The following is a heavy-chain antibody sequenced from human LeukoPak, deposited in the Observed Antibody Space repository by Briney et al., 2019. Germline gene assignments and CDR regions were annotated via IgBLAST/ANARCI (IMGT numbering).Heavy chain of an antibody. CDR2: ISAYNGNT. CDR1: GYTFTSYG. J-gene: IGHJ6*02. V-gene: IGHV1-18*01. D-gene: IGHD2-2*01. Sequence: ASVKVSCKASGYTFTSYGISWVRQAPGQGLEWMGWISAYNGNTNYAQKLQGRVTMTTDTSTSTAYMELRSLRSDDTAVYYCASGTPRYCSSTSCYVGNYYYYGMDVWGQGNTVTASS. CDR3: ASGTPRYCSSTSCYVGNYYYYGMDV.